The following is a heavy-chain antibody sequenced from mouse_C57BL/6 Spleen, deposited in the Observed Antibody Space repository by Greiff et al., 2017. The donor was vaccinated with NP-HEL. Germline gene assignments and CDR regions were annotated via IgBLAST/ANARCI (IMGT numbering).Heavy chain of an antibody. D-gene: IGHD3-2*02. CDR2: ISYDGSN. CDR1: GYSITSGYY. Sequence: EVQLVESGPGLVKPSQSLSLTCSVTGYSITSGYYWNWIRQFPGNKLEWMGYISYDGSNNYNPSLKNRISITRDTSKNQFFLKLNSVTTEDTATYYCARESSGLAYWGQGTLVTVSA. J-gene: IGHJ3*01. V-gene: IGHV3-6*01. CDR3: ARESSGLAY.